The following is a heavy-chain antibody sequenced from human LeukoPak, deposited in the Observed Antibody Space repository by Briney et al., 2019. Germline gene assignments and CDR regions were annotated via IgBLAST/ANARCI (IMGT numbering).Heavy chain of an antibody. J-gene: IGHJ4*02. CDR3: ARKGARCSSTSCHPLDY. D-gene: IGHD2-2*01. CDR2: MNPNSGNT. CDR1: GYTFTSYD. V-gene: IGHV1-8*01. Sequence: ASVKVSCKASGYTFTSYDINWVRQPTGQGLEWMGWMNPNSGNTGYAQKFQGRVTMTRNTSISTAYMELSSLRSEDTAVYYCARKGARCSSTSCHPLDYWGQGTLVTVSS.